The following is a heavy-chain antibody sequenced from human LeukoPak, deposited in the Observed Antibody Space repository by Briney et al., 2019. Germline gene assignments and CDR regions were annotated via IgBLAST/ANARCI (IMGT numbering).Heavy chain of an antibody. D-gene: IGHD3-10*01. CDR2: IKQDGSEK. CDR1: GFTFSSYW. V-gene: IGHV3-7*01. CDR3: AKDQGVLLWFGAPAPIDY. Sequence: PGGSLRLSCAASGFTFSSYWMSWVRQAPGKGLEWVANIKQDGSEKYYVDSVKGRFTISRDNSKNTLYLQMNSLRAEDTAVYYCAKDQGVLLWFGAPAPIDYWGQGTLVTVSS. J-gene: IGHJ4*02.